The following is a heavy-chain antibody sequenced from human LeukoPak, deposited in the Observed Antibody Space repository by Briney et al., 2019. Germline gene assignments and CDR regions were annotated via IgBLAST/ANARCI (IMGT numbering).Heavy chain of an antibody. CDR1: GGPITGYY. CDR3: ARPYSSNWCDAFHF. D-gene: IGHD6-13*01. J-gene: IGHJ3*01. V-gene: IGHV4-59*01. CDR2: VSYRGST. Sequence: PSETLSLTCTVFGGPITGYYWSWIRQPPGKGLEWIGYVSYRGSTNYNPSLKSRVTISVDTSKNQFSLKLSSVTAADTAVYYCARPYSSNWCDAFHFWGQGTMVTVSS.